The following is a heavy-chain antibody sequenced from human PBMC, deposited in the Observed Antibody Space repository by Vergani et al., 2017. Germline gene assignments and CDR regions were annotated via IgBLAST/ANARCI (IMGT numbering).Heavy chain of an antibody. CDR1: GFTFSSYA. J-gene: IGHJ2*01. Sequence: EVQLLESGGGLVQPGGSLRLSCAASGFTFSSYAMSWVRQAPGKGLEWVSAISGSGGSTYYADSVKGRFTISRDNSKNTLYLQMNSLRAEDTAVYYCAKVGTIGGTDSSGYYVYWYFDLWGRGTLVTVSS. CDR3: AKVGTIGGTDSSGYYVYWYFDL. V-gene: IGHV3-23*01. CDR2: ISGSGGST. D-gene: IGHD3-22*01.